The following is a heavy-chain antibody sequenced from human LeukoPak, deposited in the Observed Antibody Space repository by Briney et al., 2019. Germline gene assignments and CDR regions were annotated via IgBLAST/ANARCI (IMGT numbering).Heavy chain of an antibody. Sequence: SETLSLTCTVSGGSISSYYWSWIRQPPGKGLEWIGEIYHSGSTNYNPSLKSRVTISVDKSKNQFSLKLSSVTAADTAVYYCARSAGSGYPDYWGQGTLVTVSS. D-gene: IGHD3-3*01. J-gene: IGHJ4*02. CDR1: GGSISSYY. CDR2: IYHSGST. V-gene: IGHV4-59*12. CDR3: ARSAGSGYPDY.